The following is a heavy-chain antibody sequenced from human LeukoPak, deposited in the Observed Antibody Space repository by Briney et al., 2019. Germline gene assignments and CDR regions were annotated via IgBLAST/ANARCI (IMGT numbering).Heavy chain of an antibody. V-gene: IGHV3-21*01. CDR3: ARDPSSSRYGGY. Sequence: GGSLRLSCAASGFTFSSYAMSWVRQAPGKGLEWVSAISGSSSYMYYADSVTGRFTISRDNAKNSLYLQMNSLRVEDTAVYYCARDPSSSRYGGYWGQGTLVTVSS. D-gene: IGHD2-2*01. CDR2: ISGSSSYM. CDR1: GFTFSSYA. J-gene: IGHJ4*02.